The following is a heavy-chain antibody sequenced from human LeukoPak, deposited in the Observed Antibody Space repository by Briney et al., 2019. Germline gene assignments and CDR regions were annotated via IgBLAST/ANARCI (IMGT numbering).Heavy chain of an antibody. CDR3: ASRARDEAVYCSGGSCDY. Sequence: GASVKVSCKASGGTFGSYAISWVRQAPGQGLEWMGGIIPIFGTANYAQKFQGRVTITADESTSTAYMELSSLRSEDTAVYYCASRARDEAVYCSGGSCDYWGQGTLVTVSS. CDR2: IIPIFGTA. V-gene: IGHV1-69*13. D-gene: IGHD2-15*01. CDR1: GGTFGSYA. J-gene: IGHJ4*02.